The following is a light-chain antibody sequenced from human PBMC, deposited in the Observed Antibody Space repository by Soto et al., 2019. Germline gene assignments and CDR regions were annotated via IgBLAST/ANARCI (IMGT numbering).Light chain of an antibody. V-gene: IGKV1-5*03. CDR2: KAS. Sequence: DIQMTQSPSTLSASVGDRVTITCRASKSISSWLAWYQQKPGKAPKVLIYKASSLESGVPSRFSGSGSGTEFTLTISSLQPDDFATYYCQQYNSYPLTVGGGTKVEIK. CDR1: KSISSW. J-gene: IGKJ4*01. CDR3: QQYNSYPLT.